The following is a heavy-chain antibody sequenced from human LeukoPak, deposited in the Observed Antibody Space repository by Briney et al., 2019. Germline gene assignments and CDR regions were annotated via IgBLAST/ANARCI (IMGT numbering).Heavy chain of an antibody. J-gene: IGHJ3*02. CDR1: GGSISSSNW. Sequence: SGTLSLTCAVSGGSISSSNWWSWVRQPPGKGPEWIGEIYHSGSTNYNPSLKSRVTISVDKSKNQFSLKLSSVTAANTAVYYCWTEGYCSGGSCHDAFDIWGQGTMVTVSS. CDR3: WTEGYCSGGSCHDAFDI. V-gene: IGHV4-4*02. D-gene: IGHD2-15*01. CDR2: IYHSGST.